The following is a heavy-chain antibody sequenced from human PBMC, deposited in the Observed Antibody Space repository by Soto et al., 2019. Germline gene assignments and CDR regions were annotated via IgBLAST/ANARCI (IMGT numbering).Heavy chain of an antibody. CDR2: ISSSSSYT. V-gene: IGHV3-11*05. CDR3: ARGGVLWCGGLLPYFGMDV. D-gene: IGHD3-10*01. CDR1: GFTFSDYY. J-gene: IGHJ6*02. Sequence: QVQLVESGGGLVKPGGSLRLSCAASGFTFSDYYMSWIRQAPGKGLEWVSYISSSSSYTNYADSVKGRFTISRDNAKNSLCLQRTSLRAEDTAVYYCARGGVLWCGGLLPYFGMDVWGQGTTVTVSS.